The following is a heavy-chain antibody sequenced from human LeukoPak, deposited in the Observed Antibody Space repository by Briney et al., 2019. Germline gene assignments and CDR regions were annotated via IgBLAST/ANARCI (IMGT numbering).Heavy chain of an antibody. V-gene: IGHV3-7*01. CDR3: LQYNSENT. J-gene: IGHJ5*02. CDR2: IKQDGSET. CDR1: GFTFSSYW. Sequence: PGGSLRLSCAASGFTFSSYWMSWVRQAPGKGLEWVANIKQDGSETYYVDSVRGRFTVSRDNDKNSLYLEMNSLRDEDTAVYYCLQYNSENTWGQGTLVTVSS. D-gene: IGHD1-14*01.